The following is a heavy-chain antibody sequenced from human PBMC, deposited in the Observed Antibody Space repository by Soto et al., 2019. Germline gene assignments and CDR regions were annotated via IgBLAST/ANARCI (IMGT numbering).Heavy chain of an antibody. D-gene: IGHD5-18*01. J-gene: IGHJ4*02. CDR2: VSGSGSSP. CDR3: VKGKESGYRGAFDS. CDR1: GFNFGSYA. V-gene: IGHV3-23*01. Sequence: VGSLRLSCAATGFNFGSYAMGWVRQAPGKGLEWVSGVSGSGSSPYYADSVKGRLTISKDKSKNTLYLDLNNLRSEDTAVYFCVKGKESGYRGAFDSWGQGTMVTVSS.